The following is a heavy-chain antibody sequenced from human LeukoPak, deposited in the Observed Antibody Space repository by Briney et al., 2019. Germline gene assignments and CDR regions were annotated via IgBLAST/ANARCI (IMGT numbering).Heavy chain of an antibody. CDR3: ARDQIVAVPAANDYYGMDV. V-gene: IGHV3-11*01. D-gene: IGHD2-2*01. CDR2: ISSSGSTI. Sequence: GGSLRLSCAASGFTFSDYYMSWIRQAPGKELGWVSYISSSGSTIYYADSVQGRFTISRDNAKNSLYLQMNSLRAADTAVYYCARDQIVAVPAANDYYGMDVWGQGTTVTVSS. J-gene: IGHJ6*02. CDR1: GFTFSDYY.